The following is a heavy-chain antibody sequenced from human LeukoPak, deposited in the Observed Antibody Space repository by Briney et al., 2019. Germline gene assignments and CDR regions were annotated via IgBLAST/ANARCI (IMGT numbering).Heavy chain of an antibody. D-gene: IGHD4-17*01. CDR1: GFTFSAYT. CDR3: ARDPNGDYIGAFDM. CDR2: IRGGGGSA. Sequence: GGSLRLSCTASGFTFSAYTMMWVRQAPGKGPEWVSAIRGGGGSAFYADSVKGRFTISRDNSKYTLFLQMNSLRAEDTAVYYCARDPNGDYIGAFDMWGPGTMVTVSS. V-gene: IGHV3-23*01. J-gene: IGHJ3*02.